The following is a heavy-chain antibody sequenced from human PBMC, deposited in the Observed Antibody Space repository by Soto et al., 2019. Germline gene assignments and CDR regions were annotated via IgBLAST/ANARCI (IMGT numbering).Heavy chain of an antibody. J-gene: IGHJ4*02. V-gene: IGHV3-74*01. CDR2: ISDDGSTA. Sequence: GCSLGLSCLVSGFTVSAYLMHWVRQVPGKGLTWVSRISDDGSTATYADSVKGRFVISRDNAKNSLYLEMNTLRADDSGLYYCARGPRVSSTGTGAHWVRGTLVPLSS. CDR3: ARGPRVSSTGTGAH. CDR1: GFTVSAYL. D-gene: IGHD1-1*01.